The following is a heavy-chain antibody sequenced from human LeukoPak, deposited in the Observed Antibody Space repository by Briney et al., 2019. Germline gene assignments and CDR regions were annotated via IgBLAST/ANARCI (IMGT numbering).Heavy chain of an antibody. J-gene: IGHJ3*02. D-gene: IGHD2-15*01. CDR1: GYTFTSYY. Sequence: RASVKVSCKASGYTFTSYYMHWVRQAPGQGLEWMGIINPSGGSTSYAQKFQGRVTMTRDMSTSTVYMELSSLRSEDTAVYYCARDRGGTGAGDAFDIWGQGTMVTVSS. CDR2: INPSGGST. CDR3: ARDRGGTGAGDAFDI. V-gene: IGHV1-46*01.